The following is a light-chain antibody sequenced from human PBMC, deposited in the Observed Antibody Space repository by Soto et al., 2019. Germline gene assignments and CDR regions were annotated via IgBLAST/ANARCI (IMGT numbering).Light chain of an antibody. CDR1: QYINTR. V-gene: IGKV3-11*01. J-gene: IGKJ1*01. CDR2: RTS. Sequence: EIVLTQSPTTLSSFPGDRVTLSCRASQYINTRLAWYQHRPGQAPRLLIYRTSIRAAGIPARFSASGSGTDFTLTISDVQPEDFALYYCHQRQSWPRTFGQGTKVEIK. CDR3: HQRQSWPRT.